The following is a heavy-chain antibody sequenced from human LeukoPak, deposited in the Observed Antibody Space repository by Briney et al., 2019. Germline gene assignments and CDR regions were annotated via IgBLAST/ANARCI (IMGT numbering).Heavy chain of an antibody. V-gene: IGHV3-23*01. J-gene: IGHJ5*02. CDR1: GFTFTSYA. CDR3: APGGAVAGIP. Sequence: GGSLRLSCAASGFTFTSYAMTWVRQAPGKGLEWVSAISGSGGSTYYPDSVKGRFTISRDNSKNTLFLQMNSLRAEDTAVYYCAPGGAVAGIPWGQGTLVTVSS. CDR2: ISGSGGST. D-gene: IGHD6-19*01.